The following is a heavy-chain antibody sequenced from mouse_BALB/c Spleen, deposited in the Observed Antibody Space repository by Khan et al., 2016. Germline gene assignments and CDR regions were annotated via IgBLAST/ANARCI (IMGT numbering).Heavy chain of an antibody. CDR2: INPDSSTI. CDR3: ASTFLYFDV. CDR1: GFDFSRYW. V-gene: IGHV4-1*02. J-gene: IGHJ1*01. Sequence: EVKLLESGGGLVQPGGSLKLSCAASGFDFSRYWMSWVRQAPGKGLEWIGEINPDSSTINYTPSLKDKFIISRDNAKNTLYLQMSKVRTADTALYYCASTFLYFDVWGAGTTVTVSS.